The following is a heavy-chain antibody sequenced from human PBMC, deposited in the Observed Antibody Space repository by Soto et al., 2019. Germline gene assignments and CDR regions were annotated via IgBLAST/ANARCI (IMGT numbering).Heavy chain of an antibody. D-gene: IGHD2-2*02. J-gene: IGHJ5*02. Sequence: SVKVSCKASGGTFSSYTISWVRQAPGQGLEWMGRIIPILGIANYAQKFQGRVTITADKSTSTAYMELSSLRSEDTAVYYCARSVVVADINWFDPWGQGTLVTVSS. CDR1: GGTFSSYT. CDR2: IIPILGIA. CDR3: ARSVVVADINWFDP. V-gene: IGHV1-69*02.